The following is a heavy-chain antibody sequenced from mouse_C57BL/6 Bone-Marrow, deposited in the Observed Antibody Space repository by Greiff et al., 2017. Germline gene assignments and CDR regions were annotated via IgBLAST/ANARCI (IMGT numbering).Heavy chain of an antibody. J-gene: IGHJ1*03. V-gene: IGHV1-81*01. D-gene: IGHD1-1*01. CDR3: ARDYGSSSSYWYFDV. CDR1: GYTFTSYG. Sequence: VQLQESGAELARPGASVKLSCKASGYTFTSYGISWVKQRTGQGLEWIGEIYPRSGNTYYNEKFKGKATLTADKSSSTAYMELRSLTSGDSAVYFCARDYGSSSSYWYFDVWGTGTTVTVSS. CDR2: IYPRSGNT.